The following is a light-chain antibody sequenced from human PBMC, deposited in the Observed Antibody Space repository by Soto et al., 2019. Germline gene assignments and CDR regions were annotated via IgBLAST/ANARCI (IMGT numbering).Light chain of an antibody. Sequence: DIRMTQSPSSLSASVGDRVTITCRASLTIGDSLSWFQQKVGKPPTLLIYGASALQSGVSARFSGSGSGTDFTLTINNMQREDFATYYCQQTYNLPRTFGQGTKV. J-gene: IGKJ1*01. CDR1: LTIGDS. CDR3: QQTYNLPRT. CDR2: GAS. V-gene: IGKV1-39*01.